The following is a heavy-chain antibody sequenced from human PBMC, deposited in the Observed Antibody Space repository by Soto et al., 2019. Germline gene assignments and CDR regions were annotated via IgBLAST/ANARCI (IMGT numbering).Heavy chain of an antibody. CDR3: ARVPDR. CDR2: IYHSGST. J-gene: IGHJ5*02. D-gene: IGHD2-2*01. Sequence: LSLTCAVSGGSISSGGYSWSWIRQPPGKGLEWIGYIYHSGSTYYNPSLKSRVTISVDRSKNQFSLKLSSVTATDTAVYYCARVPDRWGQGTLVTVSS. V-gene: IGHV4-30-2*01. CDR1: GGSISSGGYS.